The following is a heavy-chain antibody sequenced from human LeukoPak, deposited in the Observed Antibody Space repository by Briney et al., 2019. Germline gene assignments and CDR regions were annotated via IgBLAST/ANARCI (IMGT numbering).Heavy chain of an antibody. Sequence: PGRSLRLSCAASGFTFDDYAMHWVRQAPGKGLEWVSGISWNSGSIGYADSAKGRFTISRDNAKNSLYLRMNSLRAEDTALYYCAKDISARYSYGRDYFDYWGQGTLVTVSS. CDR1: GFTFDDYA. V-gene: IGHV3-9*01. D-gene: IGHD5-18*01. CDR2: ISWNSGSI. CDR3: AKDISARYSYGRDYFDY. J-gene: IGHJ4*02.